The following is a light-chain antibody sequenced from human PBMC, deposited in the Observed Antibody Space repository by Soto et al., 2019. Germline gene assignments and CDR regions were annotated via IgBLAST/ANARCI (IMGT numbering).Light chain of an antibody. CDR1: QSVGSS. J-gene: IGKJ4*01. CDR3: QQRYNWPLT. V-gene: IGKV3-11*01. Sequence: EIVLTQSPATLSLSPGERVTLSCRASQSVGSSLAWYQHKPGQAPRLLIYGASNGATGIPARFSGTGSGTDFTLTISSLEPEDFAVYYCQQRYNWPLTFGGGTKVDIK. CDR2: GAS.